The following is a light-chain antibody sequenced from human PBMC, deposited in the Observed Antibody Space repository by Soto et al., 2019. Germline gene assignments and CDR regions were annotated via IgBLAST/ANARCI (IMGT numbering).Light chain of an antibody. CDR3: QQYAASPRT. Sequence: EIVLTQSPGTLSLSPRERATLSCRASQSVSNAYLAWYQHKVGQSPRLLIYGASNRAPGIPDSFSGSGSGTDSTLTISRLEPEDFAVYYCQQYAASPRTFGQGTQVEVK. CDR2: GAS. CDR1: QSVSNAY. V-gene: IGKV3-20*01. J-gene: IGKJ1*01.